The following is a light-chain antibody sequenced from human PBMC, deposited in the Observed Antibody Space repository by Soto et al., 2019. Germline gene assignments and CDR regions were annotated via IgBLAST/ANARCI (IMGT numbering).Light chain of an antibody. CDR2: DAS. CDR3: QQSYRTPYT. Sequence: DIQMTQSPSSLSASVGDRVTITCRASQGISSYLVWYQQRQGRAPKLLIYDASSLLSGVPSRFSGSGSGTDFTLAISNLQPEDFATYYCQQSYRTPYTFGRWTKLE. J-gene: IGKJ2*01. V-gene: IGKV1-39*01. CDR1: QGISSY.